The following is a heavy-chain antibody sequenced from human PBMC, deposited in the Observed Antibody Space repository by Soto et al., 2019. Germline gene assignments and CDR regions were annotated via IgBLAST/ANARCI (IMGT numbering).Heavy chain of an antibody. D-gene: IGHD6-25*01. Sequence: ASVKVSCKASGYSFTNYAFHWVRRAPGQGLEWMGWINGGNGNTKYSQNFQDRVTITRDTSASTAYVELSSLRSEDTAVYYCATIAAAGAPDYWGQGTLVTVSS. J-gene: IGHJ4*02. V-gene: IGHV1-3*01. CDR1: GYSFTNYA. CDR3: ATIAAAGAPDY. CDR2: INGGNGNT.